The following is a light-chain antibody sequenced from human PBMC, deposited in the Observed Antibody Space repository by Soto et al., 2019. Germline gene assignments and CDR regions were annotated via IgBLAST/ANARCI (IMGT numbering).Light chain of an antibody. Sequence: EIVLTQSPATLSLSPGERATLSGRASQTVGSFLAWYQHKPGQAPRLLIYNTSKRTNGIPARFSGSGSGTEFALPISSLEPEDFAVKYCQQRYNWPSLTVGGGTKVEMK. CDR2: NTS. V-gene: IGKV3-11*01. CDR3: QQRYNWPSLT. J-gene: IGKJ4*01. CDR1: QTVGSF.